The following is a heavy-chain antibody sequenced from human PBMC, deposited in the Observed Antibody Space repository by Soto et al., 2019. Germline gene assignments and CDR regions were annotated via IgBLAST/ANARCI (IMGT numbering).Heavy chain of an antibody. J-gene: IGHJ4*02. D-gene: IGHD2-2*01. CDR3: TRDSALVTPTAPDY. V-gene: IGHV3-49*03. Sequence: GGSLRLSCTASGFSFGVYAMSWFRQAPGKGLEWVSFIRSKAYGGTTEYAASVKGRFSISRDDSKSIAYLQMNSLETEDTAVYYCTRDSALVTPTAPDYWGQGT. CDR1: GFSFGVYA. CDR2: IRSKAYGGTT.